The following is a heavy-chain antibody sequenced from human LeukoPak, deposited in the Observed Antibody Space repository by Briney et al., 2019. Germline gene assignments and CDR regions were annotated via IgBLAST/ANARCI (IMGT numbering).Heavy chain of an antibody. Sequence: SETLSLTCTVSGGSISSYYWSWIRQPPGKGLEWIGYIYYSGSTNYNPSLRSRVTISVDTSKNQFSLKLSSVTAADTAVYYCEQSSGYYFDYWGQGTLVTVSS. CDR1: GGSISSYY. CDR2: IYYSGST. V-gene: IGHV4-59*01. CDR3: EQSSGYYFDY. J-gene: IGHJ4*02. D-gene: IGHD3-22*01.